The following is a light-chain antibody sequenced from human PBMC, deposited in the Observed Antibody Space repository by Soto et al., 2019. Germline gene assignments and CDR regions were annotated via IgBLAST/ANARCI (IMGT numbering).Light chain of an antibody. V-gene: IGLV1-44*01. J-gene: IGLJ1*01. CDR2: ENN. Sequence: SVLTHPPSASGAPGQRVTISCSGSASNIGRDPVNWYQQVPGTAPKLLIYENNHRPSGVPDRFSGSKSGTSASLVISGLQSEDEAEYFCAGWDGSLKGFVFGTGT. CDR3: AGWDGSLKGFV. CDR1: ASNIGRDP.